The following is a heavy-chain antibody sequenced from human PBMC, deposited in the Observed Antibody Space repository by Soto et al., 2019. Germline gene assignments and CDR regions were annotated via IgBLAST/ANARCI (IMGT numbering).Heavy chain of an antibody. D-gene: IGHD3-16*01. CDR1: GGSISNSY. CDR3: AKDFGFFGMDV. Sequence: SETLSLTCSVSGGSISNSYCNWIRQPPGKGLEWIGNIDCSGSTNYNPSLRSRVTISPDTSKNQFSLNLRSVTAADTAVYYCAKDFGFFGMDVWGQGTTVTVSS. J-gene: IGHJ6*02. V-gene: IGHV4-59*01. CDR2: IDCSGST.